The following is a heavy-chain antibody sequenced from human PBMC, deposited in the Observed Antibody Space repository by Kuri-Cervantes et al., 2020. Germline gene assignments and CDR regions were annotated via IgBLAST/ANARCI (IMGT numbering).Heavy chain of an antibody. CDR2: IYYSGST. CDR3: ARDSADLYYFDY. J-gene: IGHJ4*02. CDR1: GGSISSSSYY. Sequence: GSLSLTCTVSGGSISSSSYYWGWIRQPPGKGLEWIGSIYYSGSTYYNPSLKSRVTISVDTSKNQFSLKLSSVTAADTAVYYCARDSADLYYFDYWGQGTLVTVSS. V-gene: IGHV4-39*07.